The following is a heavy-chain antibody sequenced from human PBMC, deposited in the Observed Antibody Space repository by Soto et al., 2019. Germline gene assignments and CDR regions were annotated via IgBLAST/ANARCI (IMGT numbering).Heavy chain of an antibody. CDR1: GGSISSGGYY. V-gene: IGHV4-31*03. CDR3: ARDRGSVAAGTIWFGP. D-gene: IGHD6-13*01. Sequence: SETLSLTCTVSGGSISSGGYYWSWIRQHPGKGLEWIGYIYYSGSTYYNPSLKSRVTISVDTSKNQFSLKLSSVTAADTAVYCCARDRGSVAAGTIWFGPWGQGTLVTVSS. J-gene: IGHJ5*02. CDR2: IYYSGST.